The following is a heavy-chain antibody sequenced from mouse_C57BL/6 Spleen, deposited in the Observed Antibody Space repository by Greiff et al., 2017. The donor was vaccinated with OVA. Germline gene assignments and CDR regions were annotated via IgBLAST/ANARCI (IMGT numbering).Heavy chain of an antibody. D-gene: IGHD2-5*01. CDR2: INPNNGGT. CDR3: ARKPYSNYVSYAMDY. Sequence: EVQLQQSGPELVKPGASVKISCKASGYTFTDYYMNWVKQSHGKSLEWIGDINPNNGGTSYNQKFKGKATLTVDKSSSTAYMELRSLTSEDSAVYYCARKPYSNYVSYAMDYWGQGTSVTVSS. J-gene: IGHJ4*01. V-gene: IGHV1-26*01. CDR1: GYTFTDYY.